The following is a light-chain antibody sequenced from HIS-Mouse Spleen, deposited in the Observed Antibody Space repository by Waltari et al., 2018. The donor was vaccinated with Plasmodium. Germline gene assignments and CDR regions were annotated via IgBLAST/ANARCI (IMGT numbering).Light chain of an antibody. Sequence: QPVLTQPPSASASLGASVTLTCTLSSGYSNYKVDWYQQRPGKGPRFVMRVGTGGIVGSKGYGIPDGFSVLGSGLNRYLTIKNIQEEDESDYHCGADHGSGSNFDWVFGGGTKLTVL. J-gene: IGLJ3*02. CDR3: GADHGSGSNFDWV. CDR1: SGYSNYK. V-gene: IGLV9-49*01. CDR2: VGTGGIVG.